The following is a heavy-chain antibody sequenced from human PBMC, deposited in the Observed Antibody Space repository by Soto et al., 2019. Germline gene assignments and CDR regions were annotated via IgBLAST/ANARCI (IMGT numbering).Heavy chain of an antibody. D-gene: IGHD4-4*01. V-gene: IGHV4-39*01. CDR3: ARAPTDYSHYY. Sequence: QLQLQESGPGLVKPSETLSLTCTVSGGSIITTTYYWGWLRQPPGKGLEWIGSVYYSGSTYYNPSLKSRVTISVDTSMNQFSLMLSSVTAADTAVYFCARAPTDYSHYYWGLGNLVTVSS. CDR2: VYYSGST. J-gene: IGHJ4*02. CDR1: GGSIITTTYY.